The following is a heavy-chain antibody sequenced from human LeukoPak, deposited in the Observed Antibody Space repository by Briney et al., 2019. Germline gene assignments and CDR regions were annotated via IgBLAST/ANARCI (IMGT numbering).Heavy chain of an antibody. CDR3: ARDRATGMWWEPPRLYYFDY. CDR1: GGSFSGYY. J-gene: IGHJ4*02. Sequence: PSETLSLTCAVYGGSFSGYYWSWIRQPPGKGLEWIGEINHSGSTNYNPSLKSRVTISVDTSKNQFSLKLSSVTAADTAVYYCARDRATGMWWEPPRLYYFDYWGQGTLVTVSS. D-gene: IGHD2-15*01. CDR2: INHSGST. V-gene: IGHV4-34*01.